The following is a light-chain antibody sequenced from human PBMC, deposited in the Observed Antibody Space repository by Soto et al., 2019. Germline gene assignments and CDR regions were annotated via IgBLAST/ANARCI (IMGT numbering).Light chain of an antibody. CDR1: QSVSSRY. CDR3: QHYHRSPPT. J-gene: IGKJ4*01. V-gene: IGKV3-20*01. Sequence: EIVLTQSPGTLSLSPGERVNLSCRASQSVSSRYVAWYQHKTGQPRRLLISGASSRATGIPDRFSGSGSGADFTLTISRLEPEDFAVYYCQHYHRSPPTFRGGTKVEIK. CDR2: GAS.